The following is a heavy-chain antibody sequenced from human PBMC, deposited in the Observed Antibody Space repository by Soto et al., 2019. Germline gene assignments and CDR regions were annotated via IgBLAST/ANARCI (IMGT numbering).Heavy chain of an antibody. CDR1: GYSFTSYW. V-gene: IGHV5-51*01. CDR3: ARLAGAYCSGGSCYGMDV. J-gene: IGHJ6*02. Sequence: GESLKISCKGSGYSFTSYWIGWVRQMPGKGLEWMGIIYPGDSDTRYSPSFQGQVTISADKSISTAYLQWSSLKASDTAMYYCARLAGAYCSGGSCYGMDVRGQGTTVTVXS. CDR2: IYPGDSDT. D-gene: IGHD2-15*01.